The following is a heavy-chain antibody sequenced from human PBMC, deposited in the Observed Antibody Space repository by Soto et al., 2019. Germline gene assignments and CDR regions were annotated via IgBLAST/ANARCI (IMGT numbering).Heavy chain of an antibody. CDR1: GFTFDDYG. CDR3: ARSGNIVATTNYYMDV. D-gene: IGHD5-12*01. CDR2: INWNGGRT. J-gene: IGHJ6*03. Sequence: EVQLVESGGGVVRPGGSLRLSCVASGFTFDDYGMHWVRQSPGKGLEWVSGINWNGGRTGYPGSMKGRFIISRDNAKKSLHLQMNSLRAEDTALYYCARSGNIVATTNYYMDVWGNGTTVTVSS. V-gene: IGHV3-20*04.